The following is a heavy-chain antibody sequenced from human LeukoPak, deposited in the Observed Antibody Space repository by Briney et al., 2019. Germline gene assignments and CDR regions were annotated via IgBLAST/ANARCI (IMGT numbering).Heavy chain of an antibody. CDR3: AELGITMIGGV. CDR2: ISSSSSYI. Sequence: LGGSLRLSCAASGFTFCSYTMNWVRQPRGKGLKWVSSISSSSSYIYYADSVKGRFTITRDNAKNSLYLQMNSLRAEDTAVYYCAELGITMIGGVWGKGTTVTISS. D-gene: IGHD3-10*02. V-gene: IGHV3-21*01. J-gene: IGHJ6*04. CDR1: GFTFCSYT.